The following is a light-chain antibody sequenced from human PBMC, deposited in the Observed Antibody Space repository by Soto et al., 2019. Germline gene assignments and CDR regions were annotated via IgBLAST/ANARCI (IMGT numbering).Light chain of an antibody. Sequence: QSVLTQPPSASGSPGQSVAISCTGTSSDVGGYSYVSWYQQHPGKAPKLMIYEVNKRPSGVPDRFSGSKSGNTASLTVSGRQAEDEADYYCSSYAGSSNVFGTGTKVTVL. CDR3: SSYAGSSNV. CDR1: SSDVGGYSY. CDR2: EVN. V-gene: IGLV2-8*01. J-gene: IGLJ1*01.